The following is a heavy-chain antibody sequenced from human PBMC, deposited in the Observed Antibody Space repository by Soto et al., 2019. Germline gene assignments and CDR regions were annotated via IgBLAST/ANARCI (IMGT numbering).Heavy chain of an antibody. V-gene: IGHV1-46*01. Sequence: ASVKVSCKASGYTFTSYYMHWVRQAPGQGLEWMGIINPSGGSTSYAQKFQGRVTMTRDTPTSTAYMELSSLRSEDTAVYYCARESVAMVRGVIAYYYYYGMDVWGQGTTVTVSS. J-gene: IGHJ6*02. D-gene: IGHD3-10*01. CDR2: INPSGGST. CDR3: ARESVAMVRGVIAYYYYYGMDV. CDR1: GYTFTSYY.